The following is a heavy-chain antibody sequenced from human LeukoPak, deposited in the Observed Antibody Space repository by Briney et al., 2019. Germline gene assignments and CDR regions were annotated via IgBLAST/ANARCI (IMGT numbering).Heavy chain of an antibody. CDR3: ARHLDGGYYYGMDV. V-gene: IGHV4-59*08. J-gene: IGHJ6*02. D-gene: IGHD3-16*01. Sequence: PSETLSLTCTVSGGSISSYYWSWIRQPPGKGLEWIGHIYYSGSTNYNPSLKSRVTISVDTSKNQFSLKLSSVTAADTAVYYCARHLDGGYYYGMDVWGQGTTVTVSS. CDR2: IYYSGST. CDR1: GGSISSYY.